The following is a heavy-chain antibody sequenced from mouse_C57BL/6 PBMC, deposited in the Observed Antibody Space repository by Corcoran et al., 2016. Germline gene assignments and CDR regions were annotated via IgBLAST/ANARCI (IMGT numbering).Heavy chain of an antibody. CDR2: ISYDGSN. Sequence: DVQLQESGPVLVKPSQSLSLTCSVTGYSITSGYYWNWIRQFPGNKLEWMGYISYDGSNNYNPSLKNRISITRDTSKNQFFLKLNSVTTEDTATYYCARDLTTVVATGAMDYWGQGTSVTVSS. V-gene: IGHV3-6*01. D-gene: IGHD1-1*01. CDR3: ARDLTTVVATGAMDY. J-gene: IGHJ4*01. CDR1: GYSITSGYY.